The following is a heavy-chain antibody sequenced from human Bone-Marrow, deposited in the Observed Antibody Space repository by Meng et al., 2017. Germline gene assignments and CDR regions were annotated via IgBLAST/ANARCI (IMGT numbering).Heavy chain of an antibody. CDR2: IYYSGST. CDR3: AREGRSHQVGVSVY. D-gene: IGHD2-21*01. J-gene: IGHJ4*02. Sequence: QVQLQESGPGLVQPSQTLSLTCTVSGASISNADYYWSWIRQPPGKGLEWIGYIYYSGSTYYNPSLRSRVVISVDTSKNQFSLKLRFVTAADTAVYYCAREGRSHQVGVSVYWGQGNLVTVSS. CDR1: GASISNADYY. V-gene: IGHV4-30-4*08.